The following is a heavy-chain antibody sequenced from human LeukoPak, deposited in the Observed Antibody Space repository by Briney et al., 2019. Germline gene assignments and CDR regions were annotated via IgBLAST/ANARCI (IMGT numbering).Heavy chain of an antibody. V-gene: IGHV4-39*01. Sequence: SETLSLTCTVSGGSISSSSYYWGWIRQPPGKGLEWIGSIYYSGSTYYNPSLKSRVTISVDTSKNQFSLKLGSVTAADTAVYYCARHRHDSSGYYYVANWFDPWGQGTLVTVSS. CDR3: ARHRHDSSGYYYVANWFDP. CDR2: IYYSGST. D-gene: IGHD3-22*01. J-gene: IGHJ5*02. CDR1: GGSISSSSYY.